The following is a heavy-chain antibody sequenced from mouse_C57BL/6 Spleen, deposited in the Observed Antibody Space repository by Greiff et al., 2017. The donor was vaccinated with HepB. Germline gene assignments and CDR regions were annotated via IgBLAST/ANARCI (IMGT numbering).Heavy chain of an antibody. CDR1: GFTFSDYG. CDR3: ASSYYGSSSYAMDY. J-gene: IGHJ4*01. CDR2: ISSGSSTI. V-gene: IGHV5-17*01. Sequence: EVMLVESGGGLVKPGGSLKLSCAASGFTFSDYGMHWVRQAPEKGLEWVAYISSGSSTIYYADTVKGRFTISRDNAKNTLFLQMTSLRSEDTAMYYCASSYYGSSSYAMDYWGQGTSVTVSS. D-gene: IGHD1-1*01.